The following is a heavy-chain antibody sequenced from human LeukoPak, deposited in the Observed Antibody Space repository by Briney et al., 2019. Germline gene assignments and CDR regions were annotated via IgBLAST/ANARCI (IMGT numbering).Heavy chain of an antibody. CDR1: GGSISSSSYY. J-gene: IGHJ5*02. Sequence: SETLSLTCTVSGGSISSSSYYWGWIRQPPGKGLEWIGSIYYSGSTYYNPSLKSRVTISVDTSKNQFSLKLSSVTAADTAVYSCARVNVLMVYDTWGQGTLVTVSS. CDR3: ARVNVLMVYDT. D-gene: IGHD2-8*01. CDR2: IYYSGST. V-gene: IGHV4-39*07.